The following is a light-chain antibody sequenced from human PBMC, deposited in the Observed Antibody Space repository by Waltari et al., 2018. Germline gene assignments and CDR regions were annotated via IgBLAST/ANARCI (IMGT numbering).Light chain of an antibody. CDR2: GAA. Sequence: IVMTQSPATLSVFPGERATLSCRASQSISSNLAWYRQKPGQAPRLLIYGAATRATGIPDRLTGSGSVIEFTLTINSLQSEDFAVYYCQQYNNWPPDPTFGQGTKVEIK. V-gene: IGKV3D-15*01. CDR1: QSISSN. CDR3: QQYNNWPPDPT. J-gene: IGKJ1*01.